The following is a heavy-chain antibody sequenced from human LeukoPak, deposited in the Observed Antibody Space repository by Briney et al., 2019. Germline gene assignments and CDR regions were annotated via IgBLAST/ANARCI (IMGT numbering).Heavy chain of an antibody. J-gene: IGHJ4*02. CDR2: IYYSGST. CDR1: GGSISSSSYY. CDR3: ARVRVGAMGY. Sequence: SETLSLTCTVSGGSISSSSYYWGWIRQPPGKGLEWIGSIYYSGSTYYNPSPKSRVTISVDTSKNQFSLKLSSVTAADTAVYYCARVRVGAMGYWGQGTLVTVSS. D-gene: IGHD1-26*01. V-gene: IGHV4-39*07.